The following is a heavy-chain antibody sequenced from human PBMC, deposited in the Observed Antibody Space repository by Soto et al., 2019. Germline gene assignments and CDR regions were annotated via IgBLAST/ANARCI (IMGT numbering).Heavy chain of an antibody. CDR3: ARSKYSISSFDY. CDR1: GFSLSPDDVG. J-gene: IGHJ4*02. V-gene: IGHV2-5*02. Sequence: GSGPTLVNPTQTLTLTCTFSGFSLSPDDVGVGWIRQPPGKALDWLAVIYWDDDKRYSPSLKSRFTITKDTSKNQALLTMTNMDPVDTATYFCARSKYSISSFDYSAQRALDTVSS. D-gene: IGHD6-6*01. CDR2: IYWDDDK.